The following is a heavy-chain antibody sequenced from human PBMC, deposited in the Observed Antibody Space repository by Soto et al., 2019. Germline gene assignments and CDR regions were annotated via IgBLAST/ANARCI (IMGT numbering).Heavy chain of an antibody. CDR2: INWNGGST. J-gene: IGHJ4*02. CDR1: GFTFDDYG. Sequence: EVQLVESGGGVVRPGGSPRLSCAASGFTFDDYGMSWVRQAPGKGLEWVSGINWNGGSTGYADSVKGRFTISRDNAKNSLYLQMNSLRAEDTALYYCARDYVWGTYWGPFDYWGQGTLVTVSS. CDR3: ARDYVWGTYWGPFDY. V-gene: IGHV3-20*04. D-gene: IGHD3-16*01.